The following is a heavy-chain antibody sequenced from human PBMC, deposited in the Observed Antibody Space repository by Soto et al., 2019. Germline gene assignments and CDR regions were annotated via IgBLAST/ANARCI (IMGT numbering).Heavy chain of an antibody. J-gene: IGHJ4*02. CDR1: GFTFSSYA. CDR3: TPPASGAAADPFDY. CDR2: ISYDGSNK. D-gene: IGHD6-13*01. Sequence: GGSLRLSCAAPGFTFSSYAMHWVRQAPGKGLEWVAVISYDGSNKYYADSVKGRFTISRDNSKNTLYLQMNSLRAEDTAVYYCTPPASGAAADPFDYWGQGTLVTVSS. V-gene: IGHV3-30-3*01.